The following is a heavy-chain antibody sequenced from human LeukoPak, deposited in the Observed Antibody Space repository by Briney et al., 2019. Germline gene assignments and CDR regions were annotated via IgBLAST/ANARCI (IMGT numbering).Heavy chain of an antibody. CDR1: GFTFSSYG. D-gene: IGHD3-22*01. J-gene: IGHJ5*02. Sequence: SGGSLRLSCAASGFTFSSYGMHWVRQAPGKGLEWVAFIRYDGSNKYYADSVKGRFTISRDNSKNTLYLQMNSLRAEDTAVYYCAKVKYYYDSSLRSWGQGTLVTVSS. V-gene: IGHV3-30*02. CDR3: AKVKYYYDSSLRS. CDR2: IRYDGSNK.